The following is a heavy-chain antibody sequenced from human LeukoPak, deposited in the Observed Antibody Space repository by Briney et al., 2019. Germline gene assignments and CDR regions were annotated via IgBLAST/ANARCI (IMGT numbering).Heavy chain of an antibody. Sequence: SESLSLTCTVSGGSISSYYWSWIRQPPGKGLEWIGYIYYSGSTNYNPSLKSRVTISVDTSKNQFSLKLSSVTAADTAVYYCARTGTGEFGYYYNGMDVWGQGTTVTVSS. J-gene: IGHJ6*02. CDR2: IYYSGST. D-gene: IGHD3-10*01. CDR3: ARTGTGEFGYYYNGMDV. CDR1: GGSISSYY. V-gene: IGHV4-59*08.